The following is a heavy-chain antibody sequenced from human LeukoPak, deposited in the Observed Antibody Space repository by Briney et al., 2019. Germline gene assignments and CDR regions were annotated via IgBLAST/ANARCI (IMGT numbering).Heavy chain of an antibody. D-gene: IGHD6-13*01. V-gene: IGHV3-23*01. J-gene: IGHJ4*02. CDR1: GFTFSSFA. CDR2: ISGSGGST. CDR3: AKEIKFRAAARDYSVY. Sequence: PGGSLRSSCAASGFTFSSFAMNWVRQAPGKGLEWVSAISGSGGSTYYADSVKARFTISRDNSKNTLYLQMNSLRAEDTAVYYCAKEIKFRAAARDYSVYSGEGTLVTVSS.